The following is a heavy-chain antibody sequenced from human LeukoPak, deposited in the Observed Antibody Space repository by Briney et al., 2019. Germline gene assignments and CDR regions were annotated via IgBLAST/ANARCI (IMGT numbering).Heavy chain of an antibody. CDR1: GGTFSSYA. CDR2: IIPIFGTA. Sequence: ASVEVSCKASGGTFSSYAISWVRQAPGQGLEWMGGIIPIFGTANYAQKFQGRVTITTDESTSTAYMELSSLRSEDTAVYYCARQYDFWSGYSLDYWGQGTLVTVSS. V-gene: IGHV1-69*05. J-gene: IGHJ4*02. CDR3: ARQYDFWSGYSLDY. D-gene: IGHD3-3*01.